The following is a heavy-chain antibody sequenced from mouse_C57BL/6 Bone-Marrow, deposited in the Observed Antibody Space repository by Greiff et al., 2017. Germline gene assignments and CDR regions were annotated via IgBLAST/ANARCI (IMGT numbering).Heavy chain of an antibody. CDR2: IYPGSGNT. J-gene: IGHJ2*01. CDR1: GYTFTDYY. CDR3: ASRGNWLDY. Sequence: QVQLKESGAELVRPGASVKLSCKASGYTFTDYYINWVKQRPGQGLEWIARIYPGSGNTYYNEKFKGKATLTAEKSSSTAYMQLSSLTSEDSAVYFCASRGNWLDYWGQGTTLTVSS. D-gene: IGHD4-1*01. V-gene: IGHV1-76*01.